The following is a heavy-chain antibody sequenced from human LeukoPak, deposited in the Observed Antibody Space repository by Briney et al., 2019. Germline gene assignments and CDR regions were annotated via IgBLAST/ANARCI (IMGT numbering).Heavy chain of an antibody. CDR2: IYYSGST. Sequence: SETLSLTCTVPGGSISSSSYYWGWIRQPPGKGLEWIGSIYYSGSTYYNSSLKRRLTISRDTPQNQFSLKLTSVTAADTAVYYCARHGRGYSGNVVDYWGRGTLVIVSS. CDR3: ARHGRGYSGNVVDY. V-gene: IGHV4-39*01. D-gene: IGHD5-12*01. J-gene: IGHJ4*02. CDR1: GGSISSSSYY.